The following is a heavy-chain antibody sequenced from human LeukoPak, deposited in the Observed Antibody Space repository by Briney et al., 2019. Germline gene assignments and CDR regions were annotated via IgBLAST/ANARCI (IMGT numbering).Heavy chain of an antibody. Sequence: GGSLRLSCAASGFTFSNAWMSWVRPAPGKGLEWVGRIKSKTDGGTTDYAAPVKGRFTISRDDSKNTLYLQMNSLKTEDTAVYYCTTSPTFGGANYWGQGTLVTVSS. CDR3: TTSPTFGGANY. J-gene: IGHJ4*02. CDR1: GFTFSNAW. V-gene: IGHV3-15*01. D-gene: IGHD3-16*01. CDR2: IKSKTDGGTT.